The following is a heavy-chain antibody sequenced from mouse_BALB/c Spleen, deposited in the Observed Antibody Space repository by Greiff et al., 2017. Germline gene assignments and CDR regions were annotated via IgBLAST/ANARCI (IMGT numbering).Heavy chain of an antibody. CDR2: IDPANGNT. CDR1: GFNIKDTY. V-gene: IGHV14-3*02. J-gene: IGHJ4*01. Sequence: VQLQQSGAELVKPGASVKLSCTASGFNIKDTYMHWVKQRPEQGLEWIGRIDPANGNTKYDPKFQGKATITADTSSNTAYLQLSSLTSEDTAVYYCARMSYGYAMDYWGQGTSVTVSS. CDR3: ARMSYGYAMDY. D-gene: IGHD1-1*01.